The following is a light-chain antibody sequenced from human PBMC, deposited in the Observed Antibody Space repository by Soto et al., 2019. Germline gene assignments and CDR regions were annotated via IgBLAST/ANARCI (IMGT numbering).Light chain of an antibody. CDR3: ASWDDSLSGGV. Sequence: QSVLTQPPSASGTPGQRVTISCSGSSSNIGSNYVYWYQQLPGTAPKLLIYSNNQRPSGVPDRISGSKSGTSASLAISGLRSEDEADYYCASWDDSLSGGVFGGGTKVTVL. CDR1: SSNIGSNY. J-gene: IGLJ3*02. CDR2: SNN. V-gene: IGLV1-47*02.